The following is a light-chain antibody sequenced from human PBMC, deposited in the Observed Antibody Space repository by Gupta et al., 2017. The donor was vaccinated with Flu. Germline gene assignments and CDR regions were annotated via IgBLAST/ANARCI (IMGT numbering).Light chain of an antibody. V-gene: IGLV3-19*01. CDR2: GEN. CDR1: SLRSYY. Sequence: SSELTQDPAVSVALGQTVRITCQGDSLRSYYASWYQQTPGQAPVLVIYGENKRPSGIPDRFSGPRSGNTASLTITGAQAEDEADYYCNSRDSSGNHLRVFGGGTKLTVL. CDR3: NSRDSSGNHLRV. J-gene: IGLJ3*02.